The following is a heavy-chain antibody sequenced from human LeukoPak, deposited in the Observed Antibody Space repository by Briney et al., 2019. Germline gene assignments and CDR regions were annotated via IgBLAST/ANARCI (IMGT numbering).Heavy chain of an antibody. CDR2: IIPILGIA. V-gene: IGHV1-69*02. J-gene: IGHJ6*02. CDR1: GGTFTSYT. Sequence: ASVKVSCKASGGTFTSYTISWVRQAPGQGLEWMGRIIPILGIANYAQKFQGRVTITADKSTSTAYMELSSLRSEDTAVYYCARALGATNYYYYGMDVWGQGTTVTVSS. D-gene: IGHD1-26*01. CDR3: ARALGATNYYYYGMDV.